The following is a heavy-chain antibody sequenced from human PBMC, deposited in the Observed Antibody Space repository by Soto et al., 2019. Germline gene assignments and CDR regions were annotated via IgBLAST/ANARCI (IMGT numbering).Heavy chain of an antibody. J-gene: IGHJ3*02. V-gene: IGHV4-39*01. CDR2: IYYSGST. Sequence: QLQLQESGPGLVKPSETLSLTCTVSGGSIRSSSYYWGWIRQPPGTGLEWIGSIYYSGSTYYNPSLESRVTISVDTSRNQFALKLSSVAAADTAVYYCARHGDSSGWISDAFDIWGQGTMVTVSS. D-gene: IGHD6-19*01. CDR3: ARHGDSSGWISDAFDI. CDR1: GGSIRSSSYY.